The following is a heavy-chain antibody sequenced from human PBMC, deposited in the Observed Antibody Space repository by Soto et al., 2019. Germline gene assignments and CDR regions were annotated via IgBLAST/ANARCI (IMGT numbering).Heavy chain of an antibody. CDR3: ARARDYDLLTAREYALDV. CDR2: IMPVFGTA. CDR1: GGSFRNYG. Sequence: QVQLVQSGAEVKKPGSSVRVSCQVSGGSFRNYGFTWVRQSPGQGLEWMGGIMPVFGTAVYAQKFQGRVTISADELTTTASLELSSLSSDDTAVYFCARARDYDLLTAREYALDVWGQGTTVTV. J-gene: IGHJ6*02. D-gene: IGHD3-9*01. V-gene: IGHV1-69*01.